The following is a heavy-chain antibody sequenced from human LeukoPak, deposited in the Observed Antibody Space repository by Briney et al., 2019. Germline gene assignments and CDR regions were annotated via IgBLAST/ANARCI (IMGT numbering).Heavy chain of an antibody. CDR2: INHSGST. Sequence: SETLSLMCAVYGGSFSGYYWSWIRQPPGKGLEWIGEINHSGSTNYNPSLKSRVTISVDTSKNQFSLKLSSVTAADTAVYYCASGYSYGKDYYYYMDVWGKGTTVTVSS. J-gene: IGHJ6*03. D-gene: IGHD5-18*01. V-gene: IGHV4-34*01. CDR1: GGSFSGYY. CDR3: ASGYSYGKDYYYYMDV.